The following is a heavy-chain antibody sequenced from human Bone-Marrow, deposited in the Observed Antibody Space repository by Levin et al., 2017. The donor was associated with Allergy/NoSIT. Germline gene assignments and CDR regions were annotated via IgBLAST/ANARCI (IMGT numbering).Heavy chain of an antibody. V-gene: IGHV4-39*01. CDR2: IYYSGST. CDR3: ATSRRDFWSGYPDYYDYGMDV. J-gene: IGHJ6*02. CDR1: GGSISSSSYY. D-gene: IGHD3-3*01. Sequence: SETLSLTCTVSGGSISSSSYYWGWIRQPPGKGLEWIGSIYYSGSTYYNPSLKSRVTISVDTSKNQFSLKLSSVTAADTAVYYCATSRRDFWSGYPDYYDYGMDVWGQGTTVTVSS.